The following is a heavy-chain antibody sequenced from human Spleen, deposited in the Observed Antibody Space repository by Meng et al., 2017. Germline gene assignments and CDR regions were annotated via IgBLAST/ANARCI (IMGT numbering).Heavy chain of an antibody. Sequence: QLHMRESRPGLVKPSETLSLTVPVSGGPISRTGTCGGLIRQSPGKGLEWIGSQCHADDTYYNPSLMGRVTISVDTSKNQVSLKLTSVTAADTSVYFCARHTFSGNPGGIDSWGQGILVTVSS. D-gene: IGHD4-23*01. CDR3: ARHTFSGNPGGIDS. J-gene: IGHJ4*02. CDR1: GGPISRTGTC. V-gene: IGHV4-39*01. CDR2: QCHADDT.